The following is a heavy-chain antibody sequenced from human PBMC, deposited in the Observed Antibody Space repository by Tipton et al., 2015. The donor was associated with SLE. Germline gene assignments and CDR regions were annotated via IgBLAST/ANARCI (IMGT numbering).Heavy chain of an antibody. J-gene: IGHJ3*02. CDR1: GGSISSSGYY. D-gene: IGHD5-18*01. V-gene: IGHV4-39*07. CDR2: INHSGST. Sequence: TLSLTCTVSGGSISSSGYYWGWIRQPPGKGLEWIGEINHSGSTNYNPSLKSRVTISVDTSKNQFSLKLSSVTAADTAVYYCARGGDTAMASDIWGQGTMVTVSS. CDR3: ARGGDTAMASDI.